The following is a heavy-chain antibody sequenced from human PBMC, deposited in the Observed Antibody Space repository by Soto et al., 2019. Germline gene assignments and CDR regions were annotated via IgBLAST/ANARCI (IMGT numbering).Heavy chain of an antibody. CDR1: GFTFSSYG. Sequence: GGSLRLSCAASGFTFSSYGMHWVRQAPGKGLEWVAVIWYDGSNKYYADSVKGRFTISRDNSKNTLYLQMNSLRAEDTAVYYCARDRGTPLYYFDYWGQGTLVTVSS. CDR3: ARDRGTPLYYFDY. D-gene: IGHD1-1*01. J-gene: IGHJ4*02. CDR2: IWYDGSNK. V-gene: IGHV3-33*01.